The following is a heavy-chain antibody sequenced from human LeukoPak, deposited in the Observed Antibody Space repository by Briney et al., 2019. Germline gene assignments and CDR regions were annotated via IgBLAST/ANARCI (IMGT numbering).Heavy chain of an antibody. CDR2: MSGSGATA. CDR1: GFSSCYYA. Sequence: GGSLRLSCAASGFSSCYYAMSTGRQAPGKGVERVSGMSGSGATAYYADSVKGRFTISRDNSDNTVYLQMSSLSAEDTAVYYCAKDNAQWQSVFDLWGQGTLVTVSS. J-gene: IGHJ4*02. V-gene: IGHV3-23*01. CDR3: AKDNAQWQSVFDL. D-gene: IGHD6-19*01.